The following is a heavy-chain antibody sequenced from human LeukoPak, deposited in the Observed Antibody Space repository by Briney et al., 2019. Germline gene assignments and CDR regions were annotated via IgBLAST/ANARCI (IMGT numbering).Heavy chain of an antibody. V-gene: IGHV1-46*01. J-gene: IGHJ4*02. CDR2: INPSGGST. CDR3: AREVGIRGHFDH. D-gene: IGHD1-26*01. CDR1: GYTFTRFH. Sequence: ASVKVSCKASGYTFTRFHMHWVRQAPGQGLEWMGIINPSGGSTGYAQKFQGRVTMTRDTSTSTVYMELSSLRSEDTAVYYCAREVGIRGHFDHWGRGTPVTVSS.